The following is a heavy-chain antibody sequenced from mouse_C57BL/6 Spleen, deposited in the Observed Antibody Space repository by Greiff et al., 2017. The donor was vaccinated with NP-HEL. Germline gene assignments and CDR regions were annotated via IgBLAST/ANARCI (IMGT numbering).Heavy chain of an antibody. J-gene: IGHJ4*01. V-gene: IGHV1-82*01. Sequence: VQLQQSGPELVKPGASVKISCKASGYAFSSSWMNWVKQRPGKGLEWIGRIYPGDGDTNYNGKFKGKATLTADNSSSTAYMQLSSLTSEDSAVYFCARKVYYGSSYDAMDYWGQGTSVTVSS. CDR2: IYPGDGDT. D-gene: IGHD1-1*01. CDR1: GYAFSSSW. CDR3: ARKVYYGSSYDAMDY.